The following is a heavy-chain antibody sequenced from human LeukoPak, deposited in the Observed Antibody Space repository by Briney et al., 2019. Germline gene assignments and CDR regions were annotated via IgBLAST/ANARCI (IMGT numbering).Heavy chain of an antibody. V-gene: IGHV3-30-3*01. J-gene: IGHJ3*02. Sequence: GRSLRLSCAASGFTFSSYAMHWVRQAPGKGLEWVAVISYDGSNKYYADSVKGRFTISRDNSKNTLYLQMNSLRAEDTAVYYCARERQLETYDDYVWGSPRDAFDIWGQGTMVTVSS. CDR2: ISYDGSNK. CDR3: ARERQLETYDDYVWGSPRDAFDI. D-gene: IGHD3-16*01. CDR1: GFTFSSYA.